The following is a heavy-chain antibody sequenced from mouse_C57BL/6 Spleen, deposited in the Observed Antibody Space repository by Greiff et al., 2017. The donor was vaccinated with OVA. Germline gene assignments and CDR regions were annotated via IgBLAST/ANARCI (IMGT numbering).Heavy chain of an antibody. CDR3: ARHSVITTVVATEGAMDY. CDR1: GYAFSSSW. Sequence: QVQLKESGPELVKPGASVKISCTASGYAFSSSWMNWVKQRPGQGLEWIGRIYPGDGDTNYNGKFKGKATLTADKSSSTAYMQLSSLTSEDSAVDFCARHSVITTVVATEGAMDYWGQGTSVTVSS. D-gene: IGHD1-1*01. J-gene: IGHJ4*01. V-gene: IGHV1-82*01. CDR2: IYPGDGDT.